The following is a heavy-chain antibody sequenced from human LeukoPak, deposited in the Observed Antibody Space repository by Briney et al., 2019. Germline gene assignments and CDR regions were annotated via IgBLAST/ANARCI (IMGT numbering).Heavy chain of an antibody. Sequence: SETLSLTCTVSGGSISSYYWSWIRQPPGKGLEWIGYIYYSGSTNYNPSLKSRVPISVDTSKNQFSLNLSSVTAADTAVYYCARKLVRGVSAFDIWGQGTMVTVSS. CDR1: GGSISSYY. CDR2: IYYSGST. CDR3: ARKLVRGVSAFDI. D-gene: IGHD3-10*01. J-gene: IGHJ3*02. V-gene: IGHV4-59*01.